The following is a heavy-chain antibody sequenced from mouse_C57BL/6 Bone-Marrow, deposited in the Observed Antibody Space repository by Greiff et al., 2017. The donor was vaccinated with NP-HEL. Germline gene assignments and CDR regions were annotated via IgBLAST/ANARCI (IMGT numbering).Heavy chain of an antibody. Sequence: QVQLQQPGAELVKPGASVKLSCKASGYTFTSYWMHWVKQRPGQGLEWIGMIHPNSGSTNYNEKFKSKATLTVEKSSSKAYMQLSSLTSEDSAVYYCARRDEGAMDYWGQGTSVTVAS. CDR3: ARRDEGAMDY. CDR1: GYTFTSYW. V-gene: IGHV1-64*01. J-gene: IGHJ4*01. CDR2: IHPNSGST.